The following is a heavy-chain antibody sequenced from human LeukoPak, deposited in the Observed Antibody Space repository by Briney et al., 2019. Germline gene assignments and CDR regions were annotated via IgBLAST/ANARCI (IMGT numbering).Heavy chain of an antibody. CDR2: ISYSGST. CDR3: ARFLWFGGPFDP. D-gene: IGHD3-10*01. CDR1: GGSASTDSRY. J-gene: IGHJ5*02. Sequence: SETLSLTCTVSGGSASTDSRYWNWIRQPPGKGLEWIGCISYSGSTKYNPSLRSRVTISGDTSKNQFSLKLSSVTAADTAMYYCARFLWFGGPFDPWGQGTLVTVSS. V-gene: IGHV4-61*01.